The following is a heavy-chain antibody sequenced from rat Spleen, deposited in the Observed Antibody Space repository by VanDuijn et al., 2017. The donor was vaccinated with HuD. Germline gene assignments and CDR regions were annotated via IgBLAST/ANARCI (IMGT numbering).Heavy chain of an antibody. J-gene: IGHJ2*01. CDR1: GFNFDYYD. CDR2: INTNGDRT. V-gene: IGHV5S23*01. CDR3: ARQNWPYYFDY. D-gene: IGHD5-1*01. Sequence: EVQLVESGGGLLQPGRSLKLSCLASGFNFDYYDMAWVRQAPTKGLEWVASINTNGDRTYYRDSVQGRFTISRDNAKSTLYLQMDSLRSEDTATYYCARQNWPYYFDYWGQGVMVTVSS.